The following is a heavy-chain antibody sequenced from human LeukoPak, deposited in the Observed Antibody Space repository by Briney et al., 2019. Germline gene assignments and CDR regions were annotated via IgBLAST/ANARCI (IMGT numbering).Heavy chain of an antibody. D-gene: IGHD6-13*01. J-gene: IGHJ4*02. V-gene: IGHV1-46*01. CDR1: GYTFTFYY. Sequence: ASVKVSCKTSGYTFTFYYIHWVRQAPGQGLEWMGIINPHADSTTYAQKFQGRVTMTRDMSTSTAYMELSRLRSDDTAVYYCARDLIAAAGEGFDYWGQGTLVTVSS. CDR3: ARDLIAAAGEGFDY. CDR2: INPHADST.